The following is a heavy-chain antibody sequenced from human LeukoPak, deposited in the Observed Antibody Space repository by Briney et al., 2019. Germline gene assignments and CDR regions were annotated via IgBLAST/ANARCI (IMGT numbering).Heavy chain of an antibody. CDR1: GFTVSSNY. CDR3: ARVTAMALFDY. D-gene: IGHD5-18*01. V-gene: IGHV3-53*01. J-gene: IGHJ4*02. Sequence: GGSLRLSCAASGFTVSSNYMSWVRQAPGKGLEWVSVIYSGGSTYYADSVKGRFTISRDNSKNTLYLQMSSLRAEDTAVYYCARVTAMALFDYWGQGTLVTVSS. CDR2: IYSGGST.